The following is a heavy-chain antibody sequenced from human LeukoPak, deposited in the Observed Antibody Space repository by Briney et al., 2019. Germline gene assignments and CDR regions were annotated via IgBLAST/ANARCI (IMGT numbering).Heavy chain of an antibody. D-gene: IGHD1-26*01. J-gene: IGHJ3*02. Sequence: PGGSLRLSCAASGFTFSSYSMNWVRQAPGKGLEWVSSISSSSSYIYYADSVKGRFTISRDNAKNSLYLQMKSLRVEDTAVYYCVRERGSYYSDAFDIWGQGTMVTVSS. CDR2: ISSSSSYI. CDR1: GFTFSSYS. CDR3: VRERGSYYSDAFDI. V-gene: IGHV3-21*01.